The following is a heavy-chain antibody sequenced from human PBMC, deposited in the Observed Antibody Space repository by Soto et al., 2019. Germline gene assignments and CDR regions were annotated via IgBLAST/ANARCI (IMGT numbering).Heavy chain of an antibody. CDR3: ARHHGTYYDAFDI. Sequence: QLQLQESGPGLVKPSETLSLTCTVASGSVSSSTYYWGWIRQPPGKGLEWIATFYYSGSTYHNPSLNSRVTISADTSKNQFSLKLSSVTATDTAVYYCARHHGTYYDAFDIWGQGTMVTVSS. V-gene: IGHV4-39*01. J-gene: IGHJ3*02. D-gene: IGHD1-1*01. CDR2: FYYSGST. CDR1: SGSVSSSTYY.